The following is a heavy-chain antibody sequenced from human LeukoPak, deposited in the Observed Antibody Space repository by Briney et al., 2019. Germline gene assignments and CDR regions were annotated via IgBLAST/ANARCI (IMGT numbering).Heavy chain of an antibody. CDR1: GGSISGYY. V-gene: IGHV4-59*01. CDR2: IYYSGGT. D-gene: IGHD5-12*01. CDR3: ARCMVATANFDY. J-gene: IGHJ4*02. Sequence: PSETLSLTCTVSGGSISGYYWGWIRQPPGKGLEWIGYIYYSGGTNYNPSLKSRVTISVYTSKNQLSLKQSSVTAADTAVYYCARCMVATANFDYWGQATQVTVS.